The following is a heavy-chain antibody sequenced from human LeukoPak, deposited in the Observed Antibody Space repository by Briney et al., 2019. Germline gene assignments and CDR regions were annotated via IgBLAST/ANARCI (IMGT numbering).Heavy chain of an antibody. Sequence: LRLSCAASGFTFSSYGMHWVRQPPGKGLEWIGSIYYTGSSNYNPSLESRVTMSIDTSNNQFSLKLKSVTAADTAVYYCARMVGQLIEYYFDYWGRGTLVTVSS. V-gene: IGHV4-59*01. CDR2: IYYTGSS. CDR3: ARMVGQLIEYYFDY. J-gene: IGHJ4*02. CDR1: GFTFSSYG. D-gene: IGHD1/OR15-1a*01.